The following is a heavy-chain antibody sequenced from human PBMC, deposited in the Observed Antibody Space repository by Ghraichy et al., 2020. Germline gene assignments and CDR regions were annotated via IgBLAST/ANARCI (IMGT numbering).Heavy chain of an antibody. CDR1: GGSFSGYY. CDR3: ARGRYSSSWYGPTIFDY. Sequence: SETLSLTCAVYGGSFSGYYWSWIRQPPGKGLEWIGEINHSGSTNYNPSLKSRVTISVDTSKNQFSLKLSSVTAADTAVYYCARGRYSSSWYGPTIFDYWGQGTLVTVSS. D-gene: IGHD6-13*01. V-gene: IGHV4-34*01. J-gene: IGHJ4*02. CDR2: INHSGST.